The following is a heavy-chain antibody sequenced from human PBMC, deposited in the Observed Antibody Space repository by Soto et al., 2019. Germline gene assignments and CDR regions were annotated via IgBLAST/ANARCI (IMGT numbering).Heavy chain of an antibody. D-gene: IGHD3-22*01. J-gene: IGHJ4*02. CDR1: GFTFSSYG. CDR2: ISYDGSNK. Sequence: QVQLVESGGGVVQPGRSLRLSCAASGFTFSSYGMHWVRQAPGKGLEWVAVISYDGSNKYYADSVKGRFTISRDNSKNTLYLQMNSLRAEDTAVYYCATSHDDRSGYFYDYWGQGTLVTVSS. V-gene: IGHV3-30*03. CDR3: ATSHDDRSGYFYDY.